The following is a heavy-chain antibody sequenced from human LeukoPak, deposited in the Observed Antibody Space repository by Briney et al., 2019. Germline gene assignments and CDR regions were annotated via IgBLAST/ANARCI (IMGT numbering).Heavy chain of an antibody. V-gene: IGHV1-2*02. CDR3: ARALVVPATHFDY. CDR2: INPNSGGT. D-gene: IGHD2-2*01. Sequence: ASVKVSCKASGYTFTGYYMHWVRQAPGQGLEWMGWINPNSGGTNYAQKFQGRVTMTRDTSISTAYMELSRLRSDDTAVYYCARALVVPATHFDYWGQGTLVTVSS. CDR1: GYTFTGYY. J-gene: IGHJ4*02.